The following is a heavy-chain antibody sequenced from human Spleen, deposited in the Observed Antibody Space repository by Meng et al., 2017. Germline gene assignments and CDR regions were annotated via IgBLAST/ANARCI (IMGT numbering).Heavy chain of an antibody. J-gene: IGHJ4*02. V-gene: IGHV3-11*04. Sequence: GESLKISCAASGFTFSDYYMSWIRQAPGKGLEWVSYIVPSGNTIYYADSVKGRFTISRDSAKNSLYLQMNSLRAEDTAVYYCATNYGYDYYFYYWGQGTLVTVSS. CDR1: GFTFSDYY. CDR2: IVPSGNTI. D-gene: IGHD5-18*01. CDR3: ATNYGYDYYFYY.